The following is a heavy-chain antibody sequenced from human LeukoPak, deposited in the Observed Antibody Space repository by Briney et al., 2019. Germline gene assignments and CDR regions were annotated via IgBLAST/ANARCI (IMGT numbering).Heavy chain of an antibody. D-gene: IGHD3-22*01. CDR3: ARETDSSGYYFDY. Sequence: SETLSLTCTVSGGSISSYYWSWIRQPPGKGLEWIGYISHKGDTSYNPSLKSRVTMSVDTSKNQFSLKLSSVTAADTAVYYSARETDSSGYYFDYWGQGTLVTVSS. CDR1: GGSISSYY. J-gene: IGHJ4*02. CDR2: ISHKGDT. V-gene: IGHV4-59*12.